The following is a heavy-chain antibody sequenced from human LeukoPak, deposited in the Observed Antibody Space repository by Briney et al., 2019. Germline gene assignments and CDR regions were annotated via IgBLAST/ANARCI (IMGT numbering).Heavy chain of an antibody. Sequence: SETLSLTCTVSGGSVSSGSYYWSWIRQPPGKGLEWIGYIYYSGSTNYNPSLKSRVTISVDTSKNQFSLKLSSVTAADTAVYYCARGPHHYDILTGYYGNWFDPWGQGTLVTVSS. J-gene: IGHJ5*02. D-gene: IGHD3-9*01. CDR2: IYYSGST. V-gene: IGHV4-61*01. CDR3: ARGPHHYDILTGYYGNWFDP. CDR1: GGSVSSGSYY.